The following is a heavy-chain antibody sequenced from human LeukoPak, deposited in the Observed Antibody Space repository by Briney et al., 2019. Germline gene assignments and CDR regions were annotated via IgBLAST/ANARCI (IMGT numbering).Heavy chain of an antibody. V-gene: IGHV4-30-4*01. CDR2: VHYSGSA. CDR3: AATGSWYVVS. CDR1: GDSISSGDYY. J-gene: IGHJ4*02. Sequence: PSETLSLTCTVSGDSISSGDYYWSWIRQPPGKGLEWIGYVHYSGSAWYDPSHKSPITLSVDTSKNLFSLNLSSVTGAETAVYYWAATGSWYVVSWGQGTLVTVSS. D-gene: IGHD2-15*01.